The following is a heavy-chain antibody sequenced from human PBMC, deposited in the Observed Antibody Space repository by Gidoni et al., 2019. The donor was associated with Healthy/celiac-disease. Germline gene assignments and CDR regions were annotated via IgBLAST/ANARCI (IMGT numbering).Heavy chain of an antibody. CDR1: GFTFSSDW. D-gene: IGHD3-3*01. CDR3: ARVIFGVVINSAGMDV. Sequence: EVQLVESGGGLVQPGGSLRLACAAAGFTFSSDWMGWVRQAPGKGLEWVANIKQDGSEKYYVDSVKGRFTISRDNAKNSLYLQMNSLRAEDTAVYYCARVIFGVVINSAGMDVWGQGTTVTVSS. V-gene: IGHV3-7*01. J-gene: IGHJ6*02. CDR2: IKQDGSEK.